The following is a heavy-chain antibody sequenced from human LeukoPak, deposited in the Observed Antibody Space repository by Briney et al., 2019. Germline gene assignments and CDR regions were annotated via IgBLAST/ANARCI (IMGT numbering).Heavy chain of an antibody. V-gene: IGHV3-23*01. CDR1: GFTFSSYA. CDR3: AKAMSYMITFGGVIVPEPFSFDY. J-gene: IGHJ4*02. D-gene: IGHD3-16*02. Sequence: PGGSLRLSCAASGFTFSSYAMSWVRQAPGKGLEWVSAISGSGGSTYYADSAKGRFTISRDNSKNTLYLQMNSLRAEDTAVYYCAKAMSYMITFGGVIVPEPFSFDYWGQGTLVTVSS. CDR2: ISGSGGST.